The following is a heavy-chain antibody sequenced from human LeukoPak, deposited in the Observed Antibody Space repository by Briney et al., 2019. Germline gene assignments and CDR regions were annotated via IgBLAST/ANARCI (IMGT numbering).Heavy chain of an antibody. CDR2: ISGSGGST. CDR1: GFTFSSHA. D-gene: IGHD6-19*01. J-gene: IGHJ4*02. Sequence: GGSLRLSCAASGFTFSSHAMSWVRQAPGKGLEWVSGISGSGGSTHYADSVKGRFTISRDNSKNTLYVQMNSLRAEDTAVYYCAKGRAGIDYWGQGTLVIVSS. V-gene: IGHV3-23*01. CDR3: AKGRAGIDY.